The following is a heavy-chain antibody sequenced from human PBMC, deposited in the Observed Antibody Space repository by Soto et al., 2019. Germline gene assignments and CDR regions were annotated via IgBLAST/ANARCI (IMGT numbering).Heavy chain of an antibody. CDR2: IYYSGST. CDR3: AREGKQWPVPTRAVQYGMDV. V-gene: IGHV4-39*02. J-gene: IGHJ6*02. D-gene: IGHD6-19*01. Sequence: ATLSLTCTVSGGSISSSSYYWGWIRQPPGKGLEWIGSIYYSGSTYYNPSLKSRVTISVDTSKNQFSLQLNSVTPEDTAVYYCAREGKQWPVPTRAVQYGMDVWGQGTTVTVSS. CDR1: GGSISSSSYY.